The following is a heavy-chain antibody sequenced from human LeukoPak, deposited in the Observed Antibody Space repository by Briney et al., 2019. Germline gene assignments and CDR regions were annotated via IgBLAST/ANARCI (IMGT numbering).Heavy chain of an antibody. V-gene: IGHV3-30*18. CDR1: RFTFSNYG. CDR2: ISYDGSNK. Sequence: PGGSLRLSCAAYRFTFSNYGMHWVRQAPGKGLEWVAVISYDGSNKYYADSVKGRFTISRDNSKNTLYLQMNSLRAEDTAMYYRAKKSPLSADRGIAAAAKGWRGFDYWGQGTLVTVSS. D-gene: IGHD6-13*01. CDR3: AKKSPLSADRGIAAAAKGWRGFDY. J-gene: IGHJ4*02.